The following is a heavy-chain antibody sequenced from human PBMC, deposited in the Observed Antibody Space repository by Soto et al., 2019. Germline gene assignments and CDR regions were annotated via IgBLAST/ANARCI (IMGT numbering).Heavy chain of an antibody. D-gene: IGHD3-10*01. CDR1: GASISGFY. V-gene: IGHV4-4*07. CDR3: ARSRFGELFGY. Sequence: SETLSLTCTVSGASISGFYWSWIRKSAGKGLEWIGRIYATGTTDYNPSLKSRVMMSVDTSKKQFSLKLRSVTAADTAVYYCARSRFGELFGYWGQGTLVTVPQ. CDR2: IYATGTT. J-gene: IGHJ4*02.